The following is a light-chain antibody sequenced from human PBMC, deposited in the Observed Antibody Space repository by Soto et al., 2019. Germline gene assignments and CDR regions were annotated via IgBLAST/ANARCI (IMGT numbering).Light chain of an antibody. CDR1: QSVSTRY. CDR3: QQNGSPLT. J-gene: IGKJ3*01. V-gene: IGKV3-20*01. CDR2: GAS. Sequence: EIVLTQSPGTLSSSLGERATLSCRASQSVSTRYLAWCQQEPGQAPRLLITGASSRPTGIPARFSGSRSGTHLALSSHRWESEDFVLYYCQQNGSPLTFGPGTKQYI.